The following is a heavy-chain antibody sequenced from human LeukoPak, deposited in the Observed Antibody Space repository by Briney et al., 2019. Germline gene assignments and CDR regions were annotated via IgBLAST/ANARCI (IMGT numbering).Heavy chain of an antibody. CDR1: GFTFSSYS. J-gene: IGHJ4*02. V-gene: IGHV3-21*01. D-gene: IGHD3-16*02. CDR2: ISSSSYI. CDR3: ARTQYDYVWGSYRYHLDY. Sequence: PGGSLRLSCAASGFTFSSYSMNWVRQAPGKGLEWVSSISSSSYIYYADSVKGRFTISRDNAKNSLYLQMNSLRAEDTAVYYCARTQYDYVWGSYRYHLDYWGQGTLVTVSS.